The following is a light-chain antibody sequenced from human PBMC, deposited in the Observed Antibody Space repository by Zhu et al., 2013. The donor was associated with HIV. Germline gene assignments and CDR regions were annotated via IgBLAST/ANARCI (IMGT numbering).Light chain of an antibody. CDR1: SNDVGGYNY. CDR3: LSHTTTSYVI. J-gene: IGLJ2*01. CDR2: EVS. Sequence: QSALTQPASVSGSPEQSITISCTGTSNDVGGYNYVSWYQQRPGKAPKLMIYEVSNRPSGVSNRFSGSKSGNTASLTISGLQAEDEGDYYCLSHTTTSYVIFGGGTKLTVL. V-gene: IGLV2-14*01.